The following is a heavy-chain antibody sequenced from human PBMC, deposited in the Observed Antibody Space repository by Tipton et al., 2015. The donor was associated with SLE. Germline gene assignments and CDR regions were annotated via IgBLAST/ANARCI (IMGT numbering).Heavy chain of an antibody. Sequence: LRLSCTVSGDSISNYFCTWIRQSPGKGLEWIGTIYYTGSAYYNPSLRSRVTISVDTSKNQFSLTVSSVTAADTAVYYCAKGPNIVVVPAAPFDNWGQGTLVIVSS. V-gene: IGHV4-39*07. CDR3: AKGPNIVVVPAAPFDN. CDR1: GDSISNYF. CDR2: IYYTGSA. J-gene: IGHJ4*02. D-gene: IGHD2-2*01.